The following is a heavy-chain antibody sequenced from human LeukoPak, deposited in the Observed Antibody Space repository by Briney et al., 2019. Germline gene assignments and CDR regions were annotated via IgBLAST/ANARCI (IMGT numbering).Heavy chain of an antibody. Sequence: ASVKVSCKASGGTFSSYAISWVRQAPGQGLEWIGGIIPIFGTANYAQKFQGRVTITTDESTSTAYMELSSLRSEDTAVYYCARASYSGSYFLSVDWFDPWGQGTLVTVSS. J-gene: IGHJ5*02. V-gene: IGHV1-69*05. CDR1: GGTFSSYA. CDR2: IIPIFGTA. D-gene: IGHD1-26*01. CDR3: ARASYSGSYFLSVDWFDP.